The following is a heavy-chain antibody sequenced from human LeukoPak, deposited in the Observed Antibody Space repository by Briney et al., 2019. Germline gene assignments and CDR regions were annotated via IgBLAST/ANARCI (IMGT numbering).Heavy chain of an antibody. CDR1: GGSISSYY. V-gene: IGHV4-59*01. CDR3: ARVTVVAATGYFDL. CDR2: IYYSGST. D-gene: IGHD2-15*01. Sequence: KPSETLSLTCTVSGGSISSYYWSWLRQPPGKGLEWLGYIYYSGSTNYNPSLKSRVTISVDTSKNQFSLKLSSVTAADTAVYYCARVTVVAATGYFDLWGRGTLVTVSS. J-gene: IGHJ2*01.